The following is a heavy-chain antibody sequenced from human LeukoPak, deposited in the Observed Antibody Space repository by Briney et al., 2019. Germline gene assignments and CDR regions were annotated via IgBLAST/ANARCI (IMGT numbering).Heavy chain of an antibody. Sequence: QSGGSLRLSCAASGFTVSSNYMSWVRQAPGKGLEWVSVIYSGGSTYYADSVKGRFTISGDTSKNTLYLQMNTVRAEDTAVYYCARGHSSGWSNFDYWGQGTLVTVSS. V-gene: IGHV3-66*01. D-gene: IGHD6-19*01. CDR1: GFTVSSNY. CDR2: IYSGGST. J-gene: IGHJ4*02. CDR3: ARGHSSGWSNFDY.